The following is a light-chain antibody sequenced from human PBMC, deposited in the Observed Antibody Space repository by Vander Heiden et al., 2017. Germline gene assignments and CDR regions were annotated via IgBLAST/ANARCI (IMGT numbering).Light chain of an antibody. CDR3: QSYDSSLGGHVV. J-gene: IGLJ2*01. V-gene: IGLV1-40*01. CDR2: DNT. Sequence: QSVLSQPPSVSGAPGQTVTISCTGSTATIGAGYDVHWYQQLPGTAPKLLIFDNTNRLSGVPDRFSGSKSGTSASLAITGLQAEDEADYYCQSYDSSLGGHVVFGGGTKLTVL. CDR1: TATIGAGYD.